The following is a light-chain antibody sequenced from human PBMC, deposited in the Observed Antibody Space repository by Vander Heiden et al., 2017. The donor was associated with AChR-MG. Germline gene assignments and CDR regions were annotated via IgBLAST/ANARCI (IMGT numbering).Light chain of an antibody. Sequence: IQLTQSPSSLSASVGERVTITCRASQDSSNCLAWSQQKPGKAPKLLIYAASTFLSGVPSTFSGSGSGTAFTLTIISLQPAAFATSYCHHLKTFARTFGGRTKLQIQ. J-gene: IGKJ4*01. CDR2: AAS. V-gene: IGKV1-9*01. CDR1: QDSSNC. CDR3: HHLKTFART.